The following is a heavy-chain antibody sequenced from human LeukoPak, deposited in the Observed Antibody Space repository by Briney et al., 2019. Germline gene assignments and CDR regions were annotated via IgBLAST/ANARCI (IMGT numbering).Heavy chain of an antibody. CDR2: IYYSGST. D-gene: IGHD3-22*01. Sequence: PSETLSLTCTVSGGSISSFYWNWIRQPPGKGLEWFGYIYYSGSTNYNPSLKSRVTISVDTSKNQFSLKLSAVTAADTAVHYCARLRYDSSGYRSSSYYFEYWGQGTLVTVSS. J-gene: IGHJ4*02. V-gene: IGHV4-59*01. CDR1: GGSISSFY. CDR3: ARLRYDSSGYRSSSYYFEY.